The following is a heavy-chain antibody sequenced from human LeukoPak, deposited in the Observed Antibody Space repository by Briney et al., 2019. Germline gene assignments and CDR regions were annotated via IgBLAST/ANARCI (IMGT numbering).Heavy chain of an antibody. CDR3: ARFTAGWFDP. CDR2: IYSGGDT. Sequence: PGGSLRLSCAVSGFTVSSKYMGWVRQAPGKGLEWVSVIYSGGDTYYADSVKGRFSISRDNSENTLFLQMNSLRAEDTAVYYCARFTAGWFDPWGQGTLVTVSS. D-gene: IGHD3-10*01. CDR1: GFTVSSKY. J-gene: IGHJ5*02. V-gene: IGHV3-53*01.